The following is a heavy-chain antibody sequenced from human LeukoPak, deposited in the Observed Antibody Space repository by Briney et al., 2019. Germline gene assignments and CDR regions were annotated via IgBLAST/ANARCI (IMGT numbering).Heavy chain of an antibody. CDR1: GYNFTSYW. CDR2: IYPGDADT. J-gene: IGHJ4*02. CDR3: ARWVEMATITDFDY. Sequence: GASLEISCKGSGYNFTSYWIGRVRQVPGKGLEWMGIIYPGDADTRYSPSFQGQVTISADKSISTAYLQWSSLKASDTAMYYCARWVEMATITDFDYWGQGTLVTVSS. V-gene: IGHV5-51*01. D-gene: IGHD5-24*01.